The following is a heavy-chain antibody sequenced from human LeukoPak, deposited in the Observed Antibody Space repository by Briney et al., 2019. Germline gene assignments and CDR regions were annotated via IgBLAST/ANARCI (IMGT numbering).Heavy chain of an antibody. Sequence: KPSETLSLTCTVSGGSISSHYWSWIRQPPGKGLEWIGYIYYSGSTNYNPSLKSRVTISVDTSKNQFSLKLSSVTVADTAVYYCARSIAVAGFDYWGQGTLVTVSS. CDR1: GGSISSHY. V-gene: IGHV4-59*11. CDR2: IYYSGST. D-gene: IGHD6-19*01. CDR3: ARSIAVAGFDY. J-gene: IGHJ4*02.